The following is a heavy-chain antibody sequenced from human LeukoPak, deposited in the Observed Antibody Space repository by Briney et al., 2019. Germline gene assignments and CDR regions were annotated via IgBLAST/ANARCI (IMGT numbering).Heavy chain of an antibody. CDR3: ARDPYSGYDTYYFDY. V-gene: IGHV3-7*01. CDR2: IKQDGSEK. J-gene: IGHJ4*02. D-gene: IGHD5-12*01. Sequence: GSLRLSCAASGFTFSSYWMSWVRQAPGKGLEWVANIKQDGSEKYYVDSVKGRFTISRDNAKNSLYLQMNSLRAEDTAVYCCARDPYSGYDTYYFDYWGQGTLVTVSS. CDR1: GFTFSSYW.